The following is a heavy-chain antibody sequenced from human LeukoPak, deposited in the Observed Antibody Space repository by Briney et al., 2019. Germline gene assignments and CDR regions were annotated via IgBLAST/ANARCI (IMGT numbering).Heavy chain of an antibody. D-gene: IGHD3-9*01. CDR3: ARDYDILTGYSKRFDY. CDR1: GYTFSSYG. J-gene: IGHJ4*02. V-gene: IGHV1-18*01. CDR2: ISVYNGNT. Sequence: ASVKFSCKASGYTFSSYGISWVRQAPGQGLEWMGWISVYNGNTNYAQKVQGRVTMTTDTSTSTAYMELRSLRSDDTAVYYCARDYDILTGYSKRFDYWGQGTLVTVSS.